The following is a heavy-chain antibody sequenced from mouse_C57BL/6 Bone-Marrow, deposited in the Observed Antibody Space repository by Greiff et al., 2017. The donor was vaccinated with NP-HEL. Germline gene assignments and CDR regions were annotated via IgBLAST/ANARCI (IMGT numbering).Heavy chain of an antibody. J-gene: IGHJ4*01. CDR2: IDPSDSYT. D-gene: IGHD2-2*01. CDR1: GYTFTSYW. CDR3: AGGYDGYAMDY. V-gene: IGHV1-50*01. Sequence: QVQLKQPGAELVKPGASVKLSCKASGYTFTSYWMQWVKQRPGQGLEWIGKIDPSDSYTNYNQKFKGKATLTVDTSSSTAYMQLSSLTSEDSAVYYCAGGYDGYAMDYWGQGTSVTVSS.